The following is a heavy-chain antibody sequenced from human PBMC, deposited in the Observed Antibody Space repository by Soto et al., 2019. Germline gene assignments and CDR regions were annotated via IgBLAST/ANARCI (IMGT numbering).Heavy chain of an antibody. J-gene: IGHJ6*02. D-gene: IGHD7-27*01. Sequence: GASVQVSRQASGCTFNSYYMHWVRQAPGQGLEWTGIINPSGGSTSYAQKFQGRVTMTRDTSTSTVYMELSSLRSEDTAVYFCAWSQTGDRSYGMDVWGQGTTVTVSS. CDR2: INPSGGST. V-gene: IGHV1-46*02. CDR1: GCTFNSYY. CDR3: AWSQTGDRSYGMDV.